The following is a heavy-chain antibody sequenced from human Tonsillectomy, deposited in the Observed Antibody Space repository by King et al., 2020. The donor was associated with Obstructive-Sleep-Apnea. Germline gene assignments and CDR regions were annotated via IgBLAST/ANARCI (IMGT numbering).Heavy chain of an antibody. V-gene: IGHV3-23*04. CDR3: AKDLPTNYYGSGSYPLGAAFDI. Sequence: QLVQSGGGLVQPGGSLRLSCAASGFTFSSYAMSWVRQAPAKGLEWVSGISGSGGSTYSADSMKGRFTISRDNSKNTLFLQMNSLRAEDTAVYYCAKDLPTNYYGSGSYPLGAAFDIWGQGTMVTVSS. D-gene: IGHD3-10*01. J-gene: IGHJ3*02. CDR1: GFTFSSYA. CDR2: ISGSGGST.